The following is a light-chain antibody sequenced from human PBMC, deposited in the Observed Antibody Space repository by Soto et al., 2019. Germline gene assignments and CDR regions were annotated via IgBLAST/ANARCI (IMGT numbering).Light chain of an antibody. J-gene: IGLJ2*01. Sequence: QAVVTQEPSLTVSPGGTVTLTSGSSTGAVTSDHYPYWFQQKPGQAPRTLIYDTNNKHSWTPARFSGSLLGGKAALTLSGAQPEDEAEYYCLLSYRRGTSVVFGGGTKVTVL. CDR1: TGAVTSDHY. V-gene: IGLV7-46*01. CDR3: LLSYRRGTSVV. CDR2: DTN.